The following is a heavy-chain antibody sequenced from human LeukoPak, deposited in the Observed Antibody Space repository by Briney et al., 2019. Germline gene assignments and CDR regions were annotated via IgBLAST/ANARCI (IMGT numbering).Heavy chain of an antibody. V-gene: IGHV3-30*02. D-gene: IGHD7-27*01. J-gene: IGHJ4*02. CDR2: IRYDGSNK. Sequence: GGSLRLSCAASGFTFSSYGMHWVRQAPGKGLEWVAFIRYDGSNKYYADSVKGRFTISRDNSKNTLYLQMNSLRAEDTAVYYCAKVRPETTGAFDYWGQGTLVTVSS. CDR1: GFTFSSYG. CDR3: AKVRPETTGAFDY.